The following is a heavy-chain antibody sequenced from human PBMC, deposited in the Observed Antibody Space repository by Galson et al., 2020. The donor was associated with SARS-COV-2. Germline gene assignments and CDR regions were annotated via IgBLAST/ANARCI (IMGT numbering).Heavy chain of an antibody. Sequence: GESLKISCAASGFIVSDNFMSWVRQVPGKGLEWVSVLYSGGTSNYAASVKGRFTISRDHSKNTLYLQMDSLRAEDTGMYYCAKTNDYYGSGRFYYFDNWGQGTLVTVSS. CDR1: GFIVSDNF. CDR3: AKTNDYYGSGRFYYFDN. D-gene: IGHD3-10*01. J-gene: IGHJ4*02. CDR2: LYSGGTS. V-gene: IGHV3-66*01.